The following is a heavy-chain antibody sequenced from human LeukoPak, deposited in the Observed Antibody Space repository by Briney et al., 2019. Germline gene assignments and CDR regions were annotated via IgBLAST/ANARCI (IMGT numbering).Heavy chain of an antibody. CDR3: ATTDNRNDAFDI. Sequence: ASVKVSCKASGYSFNDKYLHWVRQAPGQGLEWMGWINPNSGGTNYAQKFQGRVTMTRDTSISTAYMELSRLRSDDTAVYYCATTDNRNDAFDIWGQGTMVTVSS. CDR2: INPNSGGT. D-gene: IGHD1-14*01. J-gene: IGHJ3*02. V-gene: IGHV1-2*02. CDR1: GYSFNDKY.